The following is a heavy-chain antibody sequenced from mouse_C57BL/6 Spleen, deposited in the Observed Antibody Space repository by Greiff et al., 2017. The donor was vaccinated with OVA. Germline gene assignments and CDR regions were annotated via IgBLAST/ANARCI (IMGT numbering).Heavy chain of an antibody. CDR2: IYPGSGNT. CDR1: GYSFTSYY. Sequence: QVQLQQSGPELVKPGASVKISCKASGYSFTSYYIHWVKQRPGQGLEWIGWIYPGSGNTKYNEKFKGKATLTADTSSSTAYMQLSSLTSEDSAVYYGARSRSYSKPYFDYWGQGTTLTVSS. J-gene: IGHJ2*01. CDR3: ARSRSYSKPYFDY. D-gene: IGHD2-5*01. V-gene: IGHV1-66*01.